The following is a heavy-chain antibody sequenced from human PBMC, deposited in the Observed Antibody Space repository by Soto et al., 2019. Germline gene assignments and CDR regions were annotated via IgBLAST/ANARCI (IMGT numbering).Heavy chain of an antibody. CDR1: GGSISGSY. J-gene: IGHJ6*02. CDR2: VYYTGST. CDR3: ARAGDIVVVPAAIKSGAQTTHXYYYGMYV. D-gene: IGHD2-2*01. Sequence: SETLSLTCSVSGGSISGSYWSWIRQSPGKGLEWLGYVYYTGSTNYSPSLRSRVSISVDKSKNQFSLKLSYMTAPDTAVYDCARAGDIVVVPAAIKSGAQTTHXYYYGMYVWGQGTTVTVSS. V-gene: IGHV4-59*12.